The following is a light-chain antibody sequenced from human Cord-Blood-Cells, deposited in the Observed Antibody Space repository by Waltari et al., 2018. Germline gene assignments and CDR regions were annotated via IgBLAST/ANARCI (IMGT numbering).Light chain of an antibody. CDR3: QQSYSTPWT. V-gene: IGKV1-39*01. J-gene: IGKJ1*01. CDR2: AAS. Sequence: DIQMTQSPSSLSASVGDRVTITCRASQSISSYLNWYQQKPGKAPKLLIYAASSLQSGVPSRFSGSGSRTDFTLTISSLQPEDFATYYCQQSYSTPWTFGKGPRWKSN. CDR1: QSISSY.